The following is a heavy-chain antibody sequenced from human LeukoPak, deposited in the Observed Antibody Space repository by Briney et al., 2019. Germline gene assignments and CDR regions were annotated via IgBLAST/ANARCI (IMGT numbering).Heavy chain of an antibody. CDR1: GFIFSQYS. CDR2: IFYDGSSK. Sequence: GGSLRLSCAASGFIFSQYSMNWVRQAPGKGLEWVTFIFYDGSSKKEADSVKGRFSISRDNSKNTVYLQMNSLRPEDTAVYYFARDFSAPYNIYHWGQGTLVTVSS. D-gene: IGHD3-9*01. J-gene: IGHJ5*02. V-gene: IGHV3-30*03. CDR3: ARDFSAPYNIYH.